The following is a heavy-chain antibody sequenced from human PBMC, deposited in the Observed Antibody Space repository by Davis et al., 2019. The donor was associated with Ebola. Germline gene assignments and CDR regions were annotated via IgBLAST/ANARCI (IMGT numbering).Heavy chain of an antibody. J-gene: IGHJ4*02. D-gene: IGHD6-13*01. CDR1: GFTFRSWY. CDR2: ISNTAKTI. Sequence: GSLSLSCAASGFTFRSWYMNWVRQAPGKGLEWVSSISNTAKTIYYADSVKGRFTISRDNARNSVYLQMDSLRAEDTGVYYCARIIAASAPFDYRGQGTPVTVSS. CDR3: ARIIAASAPFDY. V-gene: IGHV3-48*03.